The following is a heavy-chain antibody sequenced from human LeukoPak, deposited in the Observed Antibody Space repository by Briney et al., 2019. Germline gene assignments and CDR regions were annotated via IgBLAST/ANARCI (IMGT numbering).Heavy chain of an antibody. D-gene: IGHD6-13*01. CDR2: ISGSGGST. Sequence: GGSLRLSCAASGFTFSSYAMSWVRQAPGKGLEWVSAISGSGGSTYYADSVKGRFTISRDNSKNTLYLQMNSLRAEDTAVYYCAKDTVYSSSRYAWGNWGQGTLVTVSS. CDR1: GFTFSSYA. J-gene: IGHJ4*02. V-gene: IGHV3-23*01. CDR3: AKDTVYSSSRYAWGN.